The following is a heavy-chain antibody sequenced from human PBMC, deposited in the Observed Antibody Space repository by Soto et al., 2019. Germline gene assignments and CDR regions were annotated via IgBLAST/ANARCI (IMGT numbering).Heavy chain of an antibody. CDR3: ARTGGTYYFDH. J-gene: IGHJ4*02. D-gene: IGHD1-1*01. CDR2: FVPMFSSS. V-gene: IGHV1-69*01. CDR1: GTTFTSYG. Sequence: QVQLVQSGAEVKKPGSSVNVSCKASGTTFTSYGIHWVRQAPGQGLEWMGGFVPMFSSSNYAQKFQGRLTIVADESTNTAYMELSSLRADDSAIYYCARTGGTYYFDHGGQGTLVNVSS.